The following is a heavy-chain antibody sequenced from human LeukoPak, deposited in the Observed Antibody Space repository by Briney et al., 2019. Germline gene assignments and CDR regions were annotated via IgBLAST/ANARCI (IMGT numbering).Heavy chain of an antibody. J-gene: IGHJ3*02. D-gene: IGHD4-17*01. CDR1: GFTFDDYA. CDR2: ISWNSGSI. V-gene: IGHV3-9*01. CDR3: AKEGAYGAEGAFDI. Sequence: GGSLRLSCAASGFTFDDYAVHWVRQAPGKGLEWVSGISWNSGSIGYADSVKGRFTISRDNAKNSLYLQMNSLRAEDTAVYYCAKEGAYGAEGAFDIWGQGTMVTVSS.